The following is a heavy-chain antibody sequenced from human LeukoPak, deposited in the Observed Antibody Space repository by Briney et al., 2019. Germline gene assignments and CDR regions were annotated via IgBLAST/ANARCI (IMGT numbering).Heavy chain of an antibody. CDR3: AGDGRISYGDYGYYHYYMDV. D-gene: IGHD4-17*01. Sequence: SETLSLTCSVSGGSISSYYWSWIRQPAGKRLEWIGRIYSSGGTDYNPSLKSRVTVSVDTSKNHFSLKLTSVTAADTAVYYCAGDGRISYGDYGYYHYYMDVRGKGTTVTISS. CDR1: GGSISSYY. V-gene: IGHV4-4*07. CDR2: IYSSGGT. J-gene: IGHJ6*03.